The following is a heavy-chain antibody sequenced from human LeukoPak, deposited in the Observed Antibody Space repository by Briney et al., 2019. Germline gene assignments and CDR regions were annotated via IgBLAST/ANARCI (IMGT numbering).Heavy chain of an antibody. CDR2: TSASGNT. Sequence: PSETLSLTCAVSGGSIPNYYWSWIRQPAGKGLERIGRTSASGNTNYNPSLKSRVTMSADTSKNQFSLKLTSVTAADTAVYYCAREATMAVWGQGTLVTVSS. CDR3: AREATMAV. V-gene: IGHV4-4*07. CDR1: GGSIPNYY. D-gene: IGHD3-10*01. J-gene: IGHJ4*02.